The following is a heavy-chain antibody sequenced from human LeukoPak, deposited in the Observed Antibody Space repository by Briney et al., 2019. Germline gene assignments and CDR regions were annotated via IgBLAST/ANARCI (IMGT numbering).Heavy chain of an antibody. J-gene: IGHJ5*02. CDR2: FYPVDSDT. CDR3: ARLFYMATISGWFDP. CDR1: GYSFTTYG. Sequence: GDSLKISGKGSGYSFTTYGFGWVRQLPGKGLEWMGIFYPVDSDTRYSPSFQGQVTISADKSISPAYLQWSSLKASDTAMYYCARLFYMATISGWFDPWGQGTLVTVSS. D-gene: IGHD5-12*01. V-gene: IGHV5-51*01.